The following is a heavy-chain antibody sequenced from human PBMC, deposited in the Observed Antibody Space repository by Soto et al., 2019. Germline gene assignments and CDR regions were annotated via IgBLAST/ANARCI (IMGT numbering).Heavy chain of an antibody. CDR2: ISYDGSNK. CDR3: GRCTSTSCHLGSDY. D-gene: IGHD2-2*01. V-gene: IGHV3-30-3*01. Sequence: QVQLVESGGGVVQPGRSLRLSCAASEFIFSSYAMNWVRQAPGKGLEWVALISYDGSNKYYADSVKGRFTISRDSSKNTLYLQMNSLRAADTAVYYCGRCTSTSCHLGSDYWGQGTLVTVSS. CDR1: EFIFSSYA. J-gene: IGHJ4*02.